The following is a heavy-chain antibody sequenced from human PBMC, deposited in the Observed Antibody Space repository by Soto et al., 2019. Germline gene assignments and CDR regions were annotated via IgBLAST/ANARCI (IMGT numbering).Heavy chain of an antibody. J-gene: IGHJ3*01. D-gene: IGHD5-12*01. CDR3: EGSWT. CDR1: GFTIRNYA. CDR2: ISGSIDRT. Sequence: EGQVLESGGDLVQPGGSLRLSCAASGFTIRNYAMSWVRQAPGKALEWVSGISGSIDRTYYADSVKGRFTISKDTSSNTLYLHMNSLRFEDTAVYHCEGSWTWGQGTMVTVSS. V-gene: IGHV3-23*01.